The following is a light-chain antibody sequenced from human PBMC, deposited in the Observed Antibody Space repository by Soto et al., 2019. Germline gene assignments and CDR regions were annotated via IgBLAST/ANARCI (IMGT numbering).Light chain of an antibody. CDR2: AGF. Sequence: DIQLTHSPSFLSASVGDRVTITCXASQGISSYLAWYQQKPGKAPKLLIYAGFTLQSGVPSRFSGRGSGTEFTLTISSLQPEDFATYYCQQRNSYPITFGQGTRLEIK. J-gene: IGKJ5*01. CDR1: QGISSY. CDR3: QQRNSYPIT. V-gene: IGKV1-9*01.